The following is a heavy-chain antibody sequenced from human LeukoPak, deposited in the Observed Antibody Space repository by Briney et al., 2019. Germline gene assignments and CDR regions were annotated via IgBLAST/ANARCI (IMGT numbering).Heavy chain of an antibody. V-gene: IGHV3-30*04. Sequence: GRSLRLSCAASGLTFSSYAMHWVRRAPGKGLEWVAVISYDGSDKYYADSVKGRFTISRDNSKKTLYVQVNSLRTEDTAVYYCAATYCSRTSCEPFHYWGQGTLVTVSS. CDR1: GLTFSSYA. CDR3: AATYCSRTSCEPFHY. J-gene: IGHJ4*02. D-gene: IGHD2-2*01. CDR2: ISYDGSDK.